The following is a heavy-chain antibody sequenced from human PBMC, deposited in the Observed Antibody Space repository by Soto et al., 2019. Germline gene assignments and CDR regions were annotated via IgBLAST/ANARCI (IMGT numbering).Heavy chain of an antibody. CDR2: MNPNSGNT. V-gene: IGHV1-8*01. Sequence: QVQLVQSGAEVKKPGASVKVSCKASGYTFTSYDINWVRQATGQGLEWRGWMNPNSGNTGYAQKFQGRVTMTRNTSISTAYMELSSLRSEDTAVYFCARGLETVTTVRYYYYYGMDVWGQGTTVTVSS. CDR1: GYTFTSYD. D-gene: IGHD4-17*01. J-gene: IGHJ6*02. CDR3: ARGLETVTTVRYYYYYGMDV.